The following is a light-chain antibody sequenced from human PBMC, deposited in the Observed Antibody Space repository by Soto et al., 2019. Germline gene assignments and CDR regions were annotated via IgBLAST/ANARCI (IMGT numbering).Light chain of an antibody. Sequence: QSALTQPRSVSGSLRQAVSISSTGTSSDVGGYNYVSWYQQHPGKAPNVRIYDVSKRPSGVPDRFSGSKSGNTASLTISGLQSEDEADYYCCSYAGRYTYVFGTGTKVTVL. V-gene: IGLV2-11*01. CDR3: CSYAGRYTYV. CDR1: SSDVGGYNY. CDR2: DVS. J-gene: IGLJ1*01.